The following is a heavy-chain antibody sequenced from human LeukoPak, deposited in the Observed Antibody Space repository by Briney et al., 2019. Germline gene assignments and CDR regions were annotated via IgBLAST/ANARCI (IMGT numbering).Heavy chain of an antibody. D-gene: IGHD2-2*01. J-gene: IGHJ3*02. Sequence: SETLSLTCAVYGGSLSGYYWSWIRQPPGKGLEWIGEINHSGSTNYNPSLKSRVTISVDTSKNQFSLKLSSVTAADTAVYYCARVELGGALGYCSSTSCSYAFDIWGQGTMVTVSS. V-gene: IGHV4-34*01. CDR2: INHSGST. CDR3: ARVELGGALGYCSSTSCSYAFDI. CDR1: GGSLSGYY.